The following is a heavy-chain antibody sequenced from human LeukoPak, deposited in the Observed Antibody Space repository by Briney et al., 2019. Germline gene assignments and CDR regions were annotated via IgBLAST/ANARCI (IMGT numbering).Heavy chain of an antibody. D-gene: IGHD3-3*01. CDR3: ARQRGTIFATGVFDY. CDR2: IYYSGST. CDR1: GGSFSGYY. Sequence: PSETLSLTCAVYGGSFSGYYWSWIRQPPGKGLEWIGSIYYSGSTYYNPSLKSRVTISVDTSKNQFSLKLSSVTAADTAVYYCARQRGTIFATGVFDYWGQGTLVTVSS. J-gene: IGHJ4*02. V-gene: IGHV4-34*01.